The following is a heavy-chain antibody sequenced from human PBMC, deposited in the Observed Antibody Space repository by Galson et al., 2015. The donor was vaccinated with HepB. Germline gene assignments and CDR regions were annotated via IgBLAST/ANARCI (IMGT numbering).Heavy chain of an antibody. CDR3: AREQTYYDILTGWRADAFDI. V-gene: IGHV4-59*01. CDR1: GGSISSYY. CDR2: IYYSGST. D-gene: IGHD3-9*01. Sequence: PSLTCTVSGGSISSYYWSWIRQPPGKGLEWIGYIYYSGSTNYNPSLKSRVTISVDTSKNQFSLKLSSVTAADTAVYYCAREQTYYDILTGWRADAFDIWGQGTMVTVSS. J-gene: IGHJ3*02.